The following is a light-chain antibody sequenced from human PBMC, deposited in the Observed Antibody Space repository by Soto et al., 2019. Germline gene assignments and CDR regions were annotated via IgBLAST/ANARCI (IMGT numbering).Light chain of an antibody. Sequence: ELVLTQSPGTLSLSPRDRATLSCRASQSLSASYLAWYQQKPGQTPRLLIYDGSNRATGVPARFSGSGSGTDHTLTISSLEPEDSAVYYCQQYGSLITFGQGTRLEIK. CDR2: DGS. J-gene: IGKJ5*01. CDR3: QQYGSLIT. CDR1: QSLSASY. V-gene: IGKV3-20*01.